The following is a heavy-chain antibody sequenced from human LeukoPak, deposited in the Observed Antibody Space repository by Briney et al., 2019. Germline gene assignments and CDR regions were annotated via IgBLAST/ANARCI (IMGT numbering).Heavy chain of an antibody. CDR1: GLIFSNCA. D-gene: IGHD4-17*01. CDR3: AREGQENADSRVL. Sequence: GGSLRLSCAASGLIFSNCAMNWVRQAPGKGLEWVSLIETGGRTYYADSVKGRFTISRDNAKNSVYLGMNSLRDEDTAVYYCAREGQENADSRVLRGQGTLVTVSS. V-gene: IGHV3-69-1*01. J-gene: IGHJ1*01. CDR2: IETGGRT.